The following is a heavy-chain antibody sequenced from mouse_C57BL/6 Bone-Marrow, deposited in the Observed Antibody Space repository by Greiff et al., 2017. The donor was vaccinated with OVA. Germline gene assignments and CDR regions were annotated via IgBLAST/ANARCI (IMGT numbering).Heavy chain of an antibody. Sequence: EVQLVESGGGLVQPGGSLKLSCAASGFTFSDYYMYWVRQTPEKRLEWVVYISNGGGSTYYPDTVKGRFTISEDNTKNTLYLQMGRLKSEDTAMYYCARHEEGQSPIYYYGSSPYYYAMDYWGQGTSVTVSA. CDR1: GFTFSDYY. D-gene: IGHD1-1*01. J-gene: IGHJ4*01. V-gene: IGHV5-12*01. CDR2: ISNGGGST. CDR3: ARHEEGQSPIYYYGSSPYYYAMDY.